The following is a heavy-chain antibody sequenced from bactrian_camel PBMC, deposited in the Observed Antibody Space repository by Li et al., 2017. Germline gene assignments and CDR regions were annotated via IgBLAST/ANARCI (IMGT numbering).Heavy chain of an antibody. J-gene: IGHJ4*01. D-gene: IGHD1*01. Sequence: HVQLVESGGGLVQPGGSLRLSCAASGFTFSSTYMSWVRQAPGKGLEWVSTIRSDGSNTYYSDSVKGRFTISRDNAKNTVSLQMNSLKSEDTALYYCATDPVLYWTAAFNYWGQGTQVTVS. CDR2: IRSDGSNT. CDR3: ATDPVLYWTAAFNY. V-gene: IGHV3-2*01. CDR1: GFTFSSTY.